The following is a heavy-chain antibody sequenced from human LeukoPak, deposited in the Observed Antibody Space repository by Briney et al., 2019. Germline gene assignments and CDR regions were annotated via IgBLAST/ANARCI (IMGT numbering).Heavy chain of an antibody. V-gene: IGHV3-23*01. CDR1: GFTFSSYA. D-gene: IGHD3-16*01. Sequence: GGSLRLSCAASGFTFSSYAMSWVRQAPGKGLKWVSTINDNGDGTYYADSVKGRFTISRDNSYNTVSLQMNSLRVEDTGVYYCAKGLRTGVGPYMGYHYYMDVWGKGATVTVSS. CDR3: AKGLRTGVGPYMGYHYYMDV. J-gene: IGHJ6*03. CDR2: INDNGDGT.